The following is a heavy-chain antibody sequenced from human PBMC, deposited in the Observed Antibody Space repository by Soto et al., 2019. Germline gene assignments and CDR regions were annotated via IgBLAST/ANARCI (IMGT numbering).Heavy chain of an antibody. J-gene: IGHJ4*02. CDR1: GFTFSDHW. V-gene: IGHV3-74*01. D-gene: IGHD6-19*01. Sequence: EVQLVESGGGLVQPGGSLRLSCAASGFTFSDHWMRWVRQVPGKGLVWVARINSDGSTTTYADSVKGRFTMSRADARNTLYLQMDSLRAEDTALYYCARGYSSGPDYWGQGTLVTVSS. CDR3: ARGYSSGPDY. CDR2: INSDGSTT.